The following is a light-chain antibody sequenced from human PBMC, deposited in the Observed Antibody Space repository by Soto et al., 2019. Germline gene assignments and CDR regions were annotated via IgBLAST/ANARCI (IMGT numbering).Light chain of an antibody. J-gene: IGLJ1*01. V-gene: IGLV1-40*01. CDR3: QSYDSSLNGLYV. Sequence: TISSTKSSSNIGAGYDVHWYQQLPGTAPKLLIYGNSNRPSGVPDRFSGSKSGTSASLAITGLQAEDEADYSCQSYDSSLNGLYVFVTGTKVTVL. CDR1: SSNIGAGYD. CDR2: GNS.